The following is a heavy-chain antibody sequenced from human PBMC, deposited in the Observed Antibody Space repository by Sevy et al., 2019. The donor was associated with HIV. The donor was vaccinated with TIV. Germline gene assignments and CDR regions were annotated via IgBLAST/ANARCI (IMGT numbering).Heavy chain of an antibody. Sequence: ASVKVSCKTSGGTLSRYAISWVRQAPGQGLEWMGGIVPVFVTPNYAQKFQGRVNITADESMNTAYMELTSLRSEDTAVYYCARGTSGYDFGDYYYYMDVWGKGTTVTVSS. D-gene: IGHD5-12*01. V-gene: IGHV1-69*13. J-gene: IGHJ6*03. CDR3: ARGTSGYDFGDYYYYMDV. CDR1: GGTLSRYA. CDR2: IVPVFVTP.